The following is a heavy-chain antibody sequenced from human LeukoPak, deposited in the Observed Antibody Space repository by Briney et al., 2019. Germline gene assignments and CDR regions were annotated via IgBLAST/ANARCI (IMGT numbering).Heavy chain of an antibody. D-gene: IGHD3-9*01. J-gene: IGHJ3*02. Sequence: GGSLRLSCAASGFSFSSHGMSWVRQAPGKGLEWVSGIIGGAGSTYYADSVKGRFTISRDNSKNTLYLQMNSLRAEDTAVYYCVRDSDILASDAFDIWGQGTMVTVSS. CDR2: IIGGAGST. CDR1: GFSFSSHG. CDR3: VRDSDILASDAFDI. V-gene: IGHV3-23*01.